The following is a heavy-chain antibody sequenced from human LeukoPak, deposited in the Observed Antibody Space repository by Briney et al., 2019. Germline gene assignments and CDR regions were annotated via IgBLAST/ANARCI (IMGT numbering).Heavy chain of an antibody. CDR3: ARNARRHRGFDY. J-gene: IGHJ4*02. Sequence: ASVTVSCTASGYTFTSYDINWVRQATGQGLEWMGWMNPNSGNTGYAQKFQGRVTMTRNTSISTAYMELSSLRSEDTAVYYCARNARRHRGFDYWGQGTLVTVSS. CDR1: GYTFTSYD. CDR2: MNPNSGNT. D-gene: IGHD1-1*01. V-gene: IGHV1-8*01.